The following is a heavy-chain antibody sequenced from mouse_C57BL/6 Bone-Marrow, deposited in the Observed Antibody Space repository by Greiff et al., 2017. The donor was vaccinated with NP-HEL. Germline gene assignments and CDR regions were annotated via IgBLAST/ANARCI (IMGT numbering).Heavy chain of an antibody. CDR1: GYTFTSYG. CDR2: IYPRSGNT. J-gene: IGHJ2*01. D-gene: IGHD1-1*01. Sequence: QVQLKQSGAELARPGASVKLSCKASGYTFTSYGISWVKQRTGQGLEWIGEIYPRSGNTYYNEKFKGKATLTADKSSRPAYMELRSLTSEDSAVYFCARYTTVVARDYWGQGTTLTVSS. V-gene: IGHV1-81*01. CDR3: ARYTTVVARDY.